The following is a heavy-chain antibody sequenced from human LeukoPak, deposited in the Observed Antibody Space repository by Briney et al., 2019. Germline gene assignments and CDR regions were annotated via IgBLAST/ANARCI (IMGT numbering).Heavy chain of an antibody. D-gene: IGHD1-14*01. CDR1: GGSISSYY. Sequence: LETLSLTCTVSGGSISSYYWSWIRQPPGKGLEWIGYIYYSGSTNYNPSLKSRVTISVDTSKNQFSLKLSSVTAADTAVYYCAGGIWRDLDYWGQGTLVTVSS. CDR3: AGGIWRDLDY. CDR2: IYYSGST. J-gene: IGHJ4*02. V-gene: IGHV4-59*01.